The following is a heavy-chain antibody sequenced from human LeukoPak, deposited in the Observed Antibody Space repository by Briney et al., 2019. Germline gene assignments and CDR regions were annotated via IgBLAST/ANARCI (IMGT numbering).Heavy chain of an antibody. CDR3: ARAPAYFDY. CDR2: ISYDGSNK. V-gene: IGHV3-30*03. Sequence: GGSLRLSCAASGFTFSSYGMHWVRQAPGKGLEWVAVISYDGSNKYYADSVKGRFTISRDNSKNTLYLQMNSLRTEDTAVYYCARAPAYFDYWGQGTLVTVSS. J-gene: IGHJ4*02. CDR1: GFTFSSYG.